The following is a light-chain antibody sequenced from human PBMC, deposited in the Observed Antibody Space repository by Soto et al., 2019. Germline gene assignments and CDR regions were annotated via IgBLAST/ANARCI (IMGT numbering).Light chain of an antibody. Sequence: PGERATLSCRASPSVSSNFVAWYQQKPGQAPRLLISGAFNRATGVPDRFSGGGSGTDFTLTISRLEAEDFAVYYCQQYYRSPVTFGGGTKVDIK. CDR1: PSVSSNF. J-gene: IGKJ4*01. V-gene: IGKV3-20*01. CDR2: GAF. CDR3: QQYYRSPVT.